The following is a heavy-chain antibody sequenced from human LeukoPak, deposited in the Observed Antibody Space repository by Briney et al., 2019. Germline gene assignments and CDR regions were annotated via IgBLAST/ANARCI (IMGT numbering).Heavy chain of an antibody. CDR1: GFTFNNYW. Sequence: GGSLRLSCAASGFTFNNYWLHWVRQAPGKGLVWVSRINTDGSRASYADSVKGRFTISRDNAKNTLYLQMNSLRAEETAVYYCARERXGMDVWGQGTXVXVSS. CDR2: INTDGSRA. J-gene: IGHJ6*02. V-gene: IGHV3-74*01. CDR3: ARERXGMDV.